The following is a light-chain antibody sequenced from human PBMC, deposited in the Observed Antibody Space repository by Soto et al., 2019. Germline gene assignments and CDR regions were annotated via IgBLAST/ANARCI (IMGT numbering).Light chain of an antibody. V-gene: IGKV1-5*01. Sequence: GDRVTITCRASQSISSWLAWYQQKPGKAPKLLIYDASSLESGVPSRFSGSGSGTEFTLTISSLQPDDFATYYCQQYNRRTFGQGTKVDIK. J-gene: IGKJ1*01. CDR2: DAS. CDR1: QSISSW. CDR3: QQYNRRT.